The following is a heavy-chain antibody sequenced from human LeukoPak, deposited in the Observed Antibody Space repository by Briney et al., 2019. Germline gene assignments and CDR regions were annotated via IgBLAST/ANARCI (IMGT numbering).Heavy chain of an antibody. CDR1: GDSIINYY. Sequence: SETLSLTCTISGDSIINYYWTWIRQPAGKGLEWIGRIYSSGVTNYSPSLKSRVTLSVDTSKNHLSLEMNSVTAADTAVYYCARGPGSATAEAFDIWGQGTMVTVSS. CDR3: ARGPGSATAEAFDI. D-gene: IGHD6-25*01. CDR2: IYSSGVT. J-gene: IGHJ3*02. V-gene: IGHV4-4*07.